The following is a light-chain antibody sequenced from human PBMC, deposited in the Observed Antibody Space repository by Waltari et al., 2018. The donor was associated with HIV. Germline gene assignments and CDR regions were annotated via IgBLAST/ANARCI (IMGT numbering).Light chain of an antibody. V-gene: IGLV1-47*01. J-gene: IGLJ2*01. CDR2: RNN. CDR3: VAWDDSLRGVV. CDR1: TSNIASND. Sequence: SVLTQPPSASGTPGQRVTISCSGSTSNIASNDVFWYQHLPGAAPKLLIHRNNQRPSGVPDRFSGSTSGTSASLAISGLRSEDEADYYCVAWDDSLRGVVFGGGTKVAAL.